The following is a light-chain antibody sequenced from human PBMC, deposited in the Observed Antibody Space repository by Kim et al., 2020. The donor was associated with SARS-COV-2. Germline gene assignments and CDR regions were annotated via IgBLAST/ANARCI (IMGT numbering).Light chain of an antibody. Sequence: DIQMTQSPSTLSVSVGDRVTITCRASQSIGTWLAWYQQKPGKAPRLLIYEASNSDSGVPSRFSGSGSGTEFTLTISSLQTDDFATYYCQQYNRSPGLTFGGGTKVDIK. J-gene: IGKJ4*01. CDR1: QSIGTW. CDR2: EAS. CDR3: QQYNRSPGLT. V-gene: IGKV1-5*03.